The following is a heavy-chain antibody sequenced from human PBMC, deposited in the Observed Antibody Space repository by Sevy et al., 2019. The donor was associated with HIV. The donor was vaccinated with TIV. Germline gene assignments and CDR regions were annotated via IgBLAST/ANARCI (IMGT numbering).Heavy chain of an antibody. CDR2: MSAYNGNT. Sequence: ASVKVSCKASGYTFTSYGMSWVRQAPGQGLEWMGWMSAYNGNTNYAQKLQGRVTMTTDTSTSTAYMELRSLRSDDTAVYYCARVANRITMVRGVLLNDYWGQGTLVTVSS. D-gene: IGHD3-10*01. CDR3: ARVANRITMVRGVLLNDY. CDR1: GYTFTSYG. J-gene: IGHJ4*02. V-gene: IGHV1-18*01.